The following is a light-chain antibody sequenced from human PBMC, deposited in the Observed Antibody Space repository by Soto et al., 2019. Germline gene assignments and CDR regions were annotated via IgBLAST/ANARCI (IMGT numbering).Light chain of an antibody. CDR3: CSYAGSYTL. CDR1: SSDVGGYNY. Sequence: QSALTQPRSVSGSPGQSVTISCTGTSSDVGGYNYVSWYQQHPGKAPKLMIYDVSKRPSGVPDRFSGSTSGNTASLTISGLQAEDEAEYYCCSYAGSYTLFGGGTKLTVL. J-gene: IGLJ2*01. CDR2: DVS. V-gene: IGLV2-11*01.